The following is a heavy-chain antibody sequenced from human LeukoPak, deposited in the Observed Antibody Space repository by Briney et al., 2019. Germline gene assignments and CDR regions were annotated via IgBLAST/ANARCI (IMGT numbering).Heavy chain of an antibody. CDR2: IIPIFGTA. V-gene: IGHV1-69*05. Sequence: SVKVSCKASGGTFSSYAISWGRQAPGQGLEWMGGIIPIFGTANYAQRFQGRVTITTDESTSTAYMELSSLRSEDTAVYYCARESIAVAGQSYWGQGTLVTVSS. CDR3: ARESIAVAGQSY. CDR1: GGTFSSYA. J-gene: IGHJ4*02. D-gene: IGHD6-19*01.